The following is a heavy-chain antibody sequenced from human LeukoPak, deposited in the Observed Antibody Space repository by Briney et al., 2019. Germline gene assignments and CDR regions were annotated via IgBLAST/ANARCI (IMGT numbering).Heavy chain of an antibody. CDR3: ASVVVAAMDY. Sequence: GGSLRLSCAASGFTFSSYAMHWVRQAPGKGLEWVAVISYDGSNKYYADSVKGRFTISRDNSKNTPYLQMNSLRAEDTAVYYCASVVVAAMDYWGQGTLVTVSS. CDR1: GFTFSSYA. D-gene: IGHD2-15*01. V-gene: IGHV3-30-3*01. J-gene: IGHJ4*02. CDR2: ISYDGSNK.